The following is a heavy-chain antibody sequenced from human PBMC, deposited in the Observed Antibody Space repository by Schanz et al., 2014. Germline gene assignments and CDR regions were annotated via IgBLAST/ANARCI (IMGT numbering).Heavy chain of an antibody. CDR3: ARGGFFDSTSFVS. V-gene: IGHV1-46*03. Sequence: QVQLVQSGAEVKKPGVSVKVSCKASGYTFTTYYIHWVRQAPGLGFEWMGKINPSSGTSRIAQNFQGRLTVTRDTSTSTVNMELSSLRSEDTAVYYCARGGFFDSTSFVSWGQGTLVTVSS. CDR1: GYTFTTYY. J-gene: IGHJ4*02. CDR2: INPSSGTS. D-gene: IGHD2-2*01.